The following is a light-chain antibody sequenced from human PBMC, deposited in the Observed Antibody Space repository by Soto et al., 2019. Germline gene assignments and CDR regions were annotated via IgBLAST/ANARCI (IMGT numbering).Light chain of an antibody. Sequence: DIQLTQSPSLLSASVGDRVTITCRASQGIRNWLAWYQQKPGKAPKLLIYHASSLKSGVPSRFSGSGFGTDFTLTISSLQPEDFATYYCQQSDSFPRTFGPGTTVDIK. CDR2: HAS. J-gene: IGKJ3*01. V-gene: IGKV1-12*01. CDR1: QGIRNW. CDR3: QQSDSFPRT.